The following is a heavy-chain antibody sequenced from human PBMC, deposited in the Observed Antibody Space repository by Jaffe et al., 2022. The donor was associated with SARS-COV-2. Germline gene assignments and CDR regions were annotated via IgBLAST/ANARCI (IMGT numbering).Heavy chain of an antibody. D-gene: IGHD3-16*01. J-gene: IGHJ6*02. CDR3: ASRHPGFGGPPNYYYGMDV. CDR1: GFTFSSYA. V-gene: IGHV3-30-3*01. Sequence: QVQLVESGGGVVQPGRSLRLSCAASGFTFSSYAMHWVRQAPGKGLEWVAVISYDGSNKYYADSVKGRFTISRDNSKNTLYLQMNSLRAEDTAVYYCASRHPGFGGPPNYYYGMDVWGQGTTVTVSS. CDR2: ISYDGSNK.